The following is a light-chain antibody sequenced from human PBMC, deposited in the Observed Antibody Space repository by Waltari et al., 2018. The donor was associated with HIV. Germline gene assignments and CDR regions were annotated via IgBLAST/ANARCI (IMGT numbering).Light chain of an antibody. Sequence: QSALTQTASVSASPGQSITISCTGINNAIGADKSFPWYQQHPRKVPKLLIYDVTNRPAGVSGRFSGSKSVNTASLTISWLQPDDEADYYCGSSTNSNIVLFGGGTKLTVL. CDR3: GSSTNSNIVL. CDR1: NNAIGADKS. V-gene: IGLV2-14*01. J-gene: IGLJ2*01. CDR2: DVT.